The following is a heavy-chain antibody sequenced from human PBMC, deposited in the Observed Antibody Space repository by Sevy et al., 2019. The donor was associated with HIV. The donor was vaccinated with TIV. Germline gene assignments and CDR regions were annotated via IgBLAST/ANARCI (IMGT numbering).Heavy chain of an antibody. CDR1: GFSITSYW. J-gene: IGHJ4*02. CDR3: VKDFGGPTDY. V-gene: IGHV3-74*01. D-gene: IGHD3-16*01. Sequence: GGSLRLSCAGSGFSITSYWMHWVRQAPGKGLVWVSRMNEDGSVTNYADSVRGRFIISRDNAKNTLYLQMNSLRVEDTAVYYCVKDFGGPTDYWGQGTLVTVSS. CDR2: MNEDGSVT.